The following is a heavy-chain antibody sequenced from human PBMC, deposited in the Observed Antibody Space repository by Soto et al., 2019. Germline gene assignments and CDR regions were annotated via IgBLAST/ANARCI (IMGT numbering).Heavy chain of an antibody. V-gene: IGHV1-8*01. CDR3: ARGNGSGWNFDY. CDR1: GYTFVDYD. Sequence: ASVKVSCKTSGYTFVDYDINWVRQASGQGLEWMGWMNPNTGNAVFAQKFQGRVTMTRNASISTAYMELRSLRSDDTAVYYCARGNGSGWNFDYWGQGTLVTVSS. D-gene: IGHD6-19*01. J-gene: IGHJ4*02. CDR2: MNPNTGNA.